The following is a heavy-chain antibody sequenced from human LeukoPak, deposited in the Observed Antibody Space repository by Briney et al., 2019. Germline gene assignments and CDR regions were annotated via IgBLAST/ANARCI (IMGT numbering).Heavy chain of an antibody. J-gene: IGHJ3*02. V-gene: IGHV1-18*01. CDR3: ARDVIAVNAFDI. D-gene: IGHD3-16*02. CDR2: ISAYNGNT. CDR1: GYTFTSYG. Sequence: ASVKVSCKASGYTFTSYGISWVRQAPGQGLEWMGWISAYNGNTNYAQKLQGRVTMTTDTSTSTAYMELRSLRSDDTAVKYCARDVIAVNAFDIWGQGTMVTVSS.